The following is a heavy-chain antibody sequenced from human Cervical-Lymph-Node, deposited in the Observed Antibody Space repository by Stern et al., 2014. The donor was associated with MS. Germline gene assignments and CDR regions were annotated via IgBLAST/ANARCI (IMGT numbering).Heavy chain of an antibody. Sequence: VQLVESGAEVKKPGSSVKVSCKASGGTFNVDSISWVRQAPGQGLEWMGGIMVMFGTTNYAQKVQGRLTTTADESTSTAYMELSSLRYEDTAVYFCARDQGGIAADWGQGTLVIVSS. J-gene: IGHJ4*02. CDR3: ARDQGGIAAD. CDR1: GGTFNVDS. V-gene: IGHV1-69*01. D-gene: IGHD6-13*01. CDR2: IMVMFGTT.